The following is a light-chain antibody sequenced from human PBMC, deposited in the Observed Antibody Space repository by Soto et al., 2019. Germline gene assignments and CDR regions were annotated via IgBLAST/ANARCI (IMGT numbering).Light chain of an antibody. CDR3: QQYNNWPPWT. CDR2: DAS. V-gene: IGKV3-15*01. J-gene: IGKJ1*01. Sequence: ILMTQSPATLSVSPGERATLSCRVSQGVRNNLAWYQHKPGQAPRLLIYDASTRATGIPARFSGSGSGTDFTLTISSLQSEDFAVYYCQQYNNWPPWTFGQGTRVDIK. CDR1: QGVRNN.